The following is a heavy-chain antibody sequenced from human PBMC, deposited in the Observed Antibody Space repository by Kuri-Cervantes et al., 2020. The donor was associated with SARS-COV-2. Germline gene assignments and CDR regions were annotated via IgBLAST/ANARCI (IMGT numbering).Heavy chain of an antibody. J-gene: IGHJ4*02. CDR2: IYYSGST. Sequence: SDPLSLTCAASGYSTSSGYYWGWIRPPPGKGLERIGSIYYSGSTYYNPSLKSRVTISVDTSKNQFSLKLSSVTAADTAAYYCARHLPFDYWGQGTLVTVSS. CDR3: ARHLPFDY. V-gene: IGHV4-38-2*01. D-gene: IGHD3-3*02. CDR1: GYSTSSGYY.